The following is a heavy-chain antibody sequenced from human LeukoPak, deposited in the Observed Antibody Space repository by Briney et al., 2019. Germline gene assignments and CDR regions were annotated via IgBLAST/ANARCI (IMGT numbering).Heavy chain of an antibody. J-gene: IGHJ4*02. D-gene: IGHD6-13*01. CDR1: GYTFTGYY. CDR2: INPNSGGT. CDR3: ARGSVEQQLVLIFDY. V-gene: IGHV1-2*02. Sequence: GASVKVSCKASGYTFTGYYMHWVRQAPGQGLEWMGWINPNSGGTNYAQKFQGRVTMTRDTSISTAYMELSRLRSDDTAVYYCARGSVEQQLVLIFDYWGQGTLVTVSS.